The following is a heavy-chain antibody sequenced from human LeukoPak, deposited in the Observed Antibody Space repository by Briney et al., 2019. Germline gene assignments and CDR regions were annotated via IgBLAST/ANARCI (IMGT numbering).Heavy chain of an antibody. D-gene: IGHD3-16*01. V-gene: IGHV4-34*01. CDR3: ARHGPPRAGWGRKYYYMDV. Sequence: SETLSLTCAVYGGSFSTYYWSWIRQPPGKGLEWIGEINHSGRTNYNPSLKSRVTISVDTSKNQFSLKLSSATAADTAVYYCARHGPPRAGWGRKYYYMDVWGKGTTVTISS. CDR1: GGSFSTYY. J-gene: IGHJ6*03. CDR2: INHSGRT.